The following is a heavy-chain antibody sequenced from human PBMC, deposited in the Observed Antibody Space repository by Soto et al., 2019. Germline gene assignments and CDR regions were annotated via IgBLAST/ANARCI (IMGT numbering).Heavy chain of an antibody. CDR1: GFTFSTYA. D-gene: IGHD3-22*01. V-gene: IGHV3-30-3*01. CDR2: ISYDGSKK. Sequence: QVQLVESGGGVVQPGRSLRLSCAASGFTFSTYAMHWVRQAPGKGLAWVAVISYDGSKKYYADSVKGRFTISRDNSKNTLYLQMNSLRAEDTAVYYCARDRGYYDISGYSENWFYPWGQGTLVTVSS. J-gene: IGHJ5*02. CDR3: ARDRGYYDISGYSENWFYP.